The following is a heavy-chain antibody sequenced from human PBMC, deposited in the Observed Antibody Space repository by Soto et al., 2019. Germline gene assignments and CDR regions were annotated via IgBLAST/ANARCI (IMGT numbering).Heavy chain of an antibody. CDR2: IATYNSNR. CDR1: GDTFTNFG. V-gene: IGHV1-18*01. J-gene: IGHJ5*02. D-gene: IGHD3-10*01. CDR3: ATVLRGGVNWFDP. Sequence: HLVQSGPEVKKPGASITVSCKTSGDTFTNFGLSWVRQAPGQGLEWMGWIATYNSNRNNAQKFQGRLTLTTDTSTSTAYMELKSLRYDDTAVYDCATVLRGGVNWFDPWGQGTLVTVSS.